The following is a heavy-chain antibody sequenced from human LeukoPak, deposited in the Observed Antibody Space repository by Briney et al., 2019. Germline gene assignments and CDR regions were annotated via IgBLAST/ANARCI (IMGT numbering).Heavy chain of an antibody. Sequence: PGGSLRLSCVASGFTFSSHAMSWVRQAPGKGLAWVSAISGSGGSTYYADSVKGRFTISRDNSKNTLYLQMNSLRAEDTAVYYCARDPYYYDSSGYGDYWGQGTLVTVSS. J-gene: IGHJ4*02. V-gene: IGHV3-23*01. CDR1: GFTFSSHA. D-gene: IGHD3-22*01. CDR2: ISGSGGST. CDR3: ARDPYYYDSSGYGDY.